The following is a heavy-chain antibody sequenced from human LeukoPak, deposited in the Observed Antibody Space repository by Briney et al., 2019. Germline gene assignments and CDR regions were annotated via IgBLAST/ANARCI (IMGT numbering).Heavy chain of an antibody. Sequence: VASVTVSCKASGYTFTSYYMHWVRQAPGQGLEWMGIINPSGGSTSYAQKFQGRVTMTRDTSTSTVYMELSSLRSEDTAVYYCARDGPSRGAMVRGVMWYFDYWGQGTLVTASS. D-gene: IGHD3-10*01. J-gene: IGHJ4*02. V-gene: IGHV1-46*01. CDR1: GYTFTSYY. CDR3: ARDGPSRGAMVRGVMWYFDY. CDR2: INPSGGST.